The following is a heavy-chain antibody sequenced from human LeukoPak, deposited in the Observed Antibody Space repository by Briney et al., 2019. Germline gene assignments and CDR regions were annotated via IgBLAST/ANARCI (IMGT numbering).Heavy chain of an antibody. V-gene: IGHV3-74*01. Sequence: GGSLRLSCAASGFTFSSYWMHWVRQAPGKGLVWVSRINSDGSSTSYADSVKGRFTISRDNAKNTLYLQMNSLRAEDTAVYYCARTPHPLTVGATPDYWGQGTLVTVSS. CDR3: ARTPHPLTVGATPDY. J-gene: IGHJ4*02. CDR1: GFTFSSYW. CDR2: INSDGSST. D-gene: IGHD1-26*01.